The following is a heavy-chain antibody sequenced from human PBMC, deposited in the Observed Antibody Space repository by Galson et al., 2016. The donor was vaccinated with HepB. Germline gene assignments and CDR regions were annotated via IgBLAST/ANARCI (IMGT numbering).Heavy chain of an antibody. CDR1: GFSFSDYY. Sequence: SLRLSCAASGFSFSDYYMSWIRQAPGKGLEWVSYISISSSYTNDEDSVKGRFTISRDDAKNSLYLQMNSLRAEDTAVYYCARGDIVGAIFDYWGQGTLVTVAS. CDR2: ISISSSYT. CDR3: ARGDIVGAIFDY. J-gene: IGHJ4*02. D-gene: IGHD1-26*01. V-gene: IGHV3-11*06.